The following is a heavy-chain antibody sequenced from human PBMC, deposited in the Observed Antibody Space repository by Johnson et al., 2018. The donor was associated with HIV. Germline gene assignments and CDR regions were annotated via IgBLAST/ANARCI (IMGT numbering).Heavy chain of an antibody. J-gene: IGHJ3*02. Sequence: VQLVESGGGLVQPGGSLRLSCAASGFTVSNNYMSWVRQAPGKGLVWVSVIYSGGSTYFADSVKGRFTISRDNSKNTLYLQMNSLRAEDTAVYFCARVRDVAFDIWGQGTMVTVSS. V-gene: IGHV3-66*01. CDR1: GFTVSNNY. CDR2: IYSGGST. CDR3: ARVRDVAFDI.